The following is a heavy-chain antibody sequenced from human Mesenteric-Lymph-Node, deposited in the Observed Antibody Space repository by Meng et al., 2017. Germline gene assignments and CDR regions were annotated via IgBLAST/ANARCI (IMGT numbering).Heavy chain of an antibody. D-gene: IGHD1-14*01. CDR3: STDRRDGGDPQFDY. V-gene: IGHV3-11*01. J-gene: IGHJ4*02. Sequence: GESLKISCAASGFTFSDYYMSWIRQAPGKGLEWVSYISSSGSTIYYADSVKGRFTISRDDSKGTLYLQMNGLETEDTAVYFCSTDRRDGGDPQFDYWGQGTLVTVSS. CDR1: GFTFSDYY. CDR2: ISSSGSTI.